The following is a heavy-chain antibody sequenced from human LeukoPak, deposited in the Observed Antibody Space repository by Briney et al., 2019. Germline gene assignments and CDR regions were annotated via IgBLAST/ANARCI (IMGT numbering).Heavy chain of an antibody. Sequence: SETLSLTCSVSGDSISSSTYYWGWIRQPPGKGLERIGTIYYSGTTYYNPALKSRVTISVDTSENQFSLKLSSVTAADTAVYYCARHSASGSYYLFDSWGQGTLVTVSS. D-gene: IGHD3-10*01. CDR1: GDSISSSTYY. CDR2: IYYSGTT. V-gene: IGHV4-39*01. J-gene: IGHJ4*02. CDR3: ARHSASGSYYLFDS.